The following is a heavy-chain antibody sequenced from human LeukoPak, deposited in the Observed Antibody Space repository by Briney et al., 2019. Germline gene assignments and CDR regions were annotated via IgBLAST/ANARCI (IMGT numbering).Heavy chain of an antibody. Sequence: GGSLRLSCVASGFTFSNYWMVWIRHAPGRGLEWVANINKDGSETYYLDSVRGRFTISRDNAKNSLYLQMNSLRAEDTALYYCAIDGGYGKDFDYWGQGTLVTVSS. V-gene: IGHV3-7*03. J-gene: IGHJ4*02. CDR3: AIDGGYGKDFDY. CDR2: INKDGSET. D-gene: IGHD3-22*01. CDR1: GFTFSNYW.